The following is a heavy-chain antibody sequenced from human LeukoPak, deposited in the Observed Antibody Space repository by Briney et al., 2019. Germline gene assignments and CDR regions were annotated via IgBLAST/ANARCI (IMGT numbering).Heavy chain of an antibody. D-gene: IGHD3-22*01. CDR2: IKQDGSEK. CDR3: VKDRSFYYDSSGTSLSYYFDY. Sequence: PGGSLRLSCAASGFTFSDYWMSWVRQAPGKGLEWVANIKQDGSEKHYVDSLKGRFTISRDNAKNSLDLQMNSLSSEDTALYYCVKDRSFYYDSSGTSLSYYFDYWGQGTLVTVSS. J-gene: IGHJ4*02. CDR1: GFTFSDYW. V-gene: IGHV3-7*01.